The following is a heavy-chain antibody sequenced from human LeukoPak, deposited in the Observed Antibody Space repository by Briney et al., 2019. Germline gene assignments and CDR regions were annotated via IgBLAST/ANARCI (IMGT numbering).Heavy chain of an antibody. CDR3: ARLRTSYYYGSGSSFNWFDP. V-gene: IGHV7-4-1*02. CDR2: INTNTGNP. Sequence: ASVKVSCKASGYTFTSYAMNWVRLAPGQGLEWVGWINTNTGNPTYAQGFTGRFVFSLDTSVSTACLQISSLKAEDTAVYYCARLRTSYYYGSGSSFNWFDPWGQGTLVTVSS. D-gene: IGHD3-10*01. CDR1: GYTFTSYA. J-gene: IGHJ5*02.